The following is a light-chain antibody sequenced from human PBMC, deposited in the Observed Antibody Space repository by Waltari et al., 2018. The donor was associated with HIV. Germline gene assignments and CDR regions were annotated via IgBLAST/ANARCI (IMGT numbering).Light chain of an antibody. Sequence: HAGLTQPPSVSQGFRQPDTLPCTGHSNQVHNHRAAWLQQHQGHPPKLLPYRNNTRPSGISERFSASRSGNTASLTITGLQPEDEADYYCAAWDSSLSVVVFGGGTKLTVL. J-gene: IGLJ2*01. CDR2: RNN. V-gene: IGLV10-54*01. CDR3: AAWDSSLSVVV. CDR1: SNQVHNHR.